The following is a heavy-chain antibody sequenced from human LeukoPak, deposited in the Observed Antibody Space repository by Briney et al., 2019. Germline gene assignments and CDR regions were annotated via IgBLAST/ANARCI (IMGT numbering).Heavy chain of an antibody. CDR1: GFTFSSYA. D-gene: IGHD5-24*01. Sequence: PGGSLRLSCAASGFTFSSYAMSWVRQAPGKGLEWVSAISTSGGSTDYADSVKGRFTISRDNSKNTLFLQMNSLRAEDTAVYYCAKKRLLQSSHFDYWGQGTLVTVSS. J-gene: IGHJ4*02. CDR3: AKKRLLQSSHFDY. CDR2: ISTSGGST. V-gene: IGHV3-23*01.